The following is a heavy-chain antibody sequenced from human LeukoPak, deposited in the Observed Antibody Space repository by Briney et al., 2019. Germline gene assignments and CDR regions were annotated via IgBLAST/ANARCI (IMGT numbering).Heavy chain of an antibody. CDR2: IYYSGST. Sequence: SQTLSLTCTVSGGSISSGDYYWSWIRQPPGKGLEWIGYIYYSGSTYYNPSLKSRVTISVDTSKNQFSLELSSVTAADTAVYYCARSDRPYDSSGYHYWGQGTLVTVSS. CDR1: GGSISSGDYY. CDR3: ARSDRPYDSSGYHY. J-gene: IGHJ4*02. V-gene: IGHV4-30-4*01. D-gene: IGHD3-22*01.